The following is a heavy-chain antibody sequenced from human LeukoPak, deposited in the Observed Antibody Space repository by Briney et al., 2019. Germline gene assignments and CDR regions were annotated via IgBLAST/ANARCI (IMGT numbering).Heavy chain of an antibody. J-gene: IGHJ4*02. Sequence: GGSLRLSCAASGFTFTYYWMHWVRHAPGKGLVGVARINGDGSSNNYADSVKGRFTISRDNAKNTLYLHMNSLRAEDTAVYYCANDDFGASGLPDYWGQGTLVTVSS. CDR1: GFTFTYYW. CDR2: INGDGSSN. D-gene: IGHD4-17*01. CDR3: ANDDFGASGLPDY. V-gene: IGHV3-74*01.